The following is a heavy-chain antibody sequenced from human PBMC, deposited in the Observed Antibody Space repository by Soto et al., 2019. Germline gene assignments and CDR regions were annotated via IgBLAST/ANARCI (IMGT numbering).Heavy chain of an antibody. Sequence: EVQLVESGGGLVQPGGSLRLSCAASGFSFSSYWMHWVRLAPGRGLMWVSRINTDGTSTSYADSVKGRFTISRDNGKNTLYLQMNSLRAEDTAVYYCARGSGFQAGVHGYWGQGILITVSS. J-gene: IGHJ4*02. CDR1: GFSFSSYW. D-gene: IGHD6-25*01. V-gene: IGHV3-74*01. CDR2: INTDGTST. CDR3: ARGSGFQAGVHGY.